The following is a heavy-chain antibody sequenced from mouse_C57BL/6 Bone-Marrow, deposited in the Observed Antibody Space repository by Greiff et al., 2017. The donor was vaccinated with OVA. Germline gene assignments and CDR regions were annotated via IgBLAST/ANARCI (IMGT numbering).Heavy chain of an antibody. J-gene: IGHJ1*03. Sequence: EVKLVESGGGLVQSGRSLRLSCATSGFTFSDFYMEWVRQAPGKGLEWIAASRNKANDYTTEYSASVKGRFIVSRDTSQSILYLQMNALRAEDTAIYYCARAYGNYWYFDVWGTGTTVTVSS. CDR2: SRNKANDYTT. CDR3: ARAYGNYWYFDV. D-gene: IGHD2-1*01. CDR1: GFTFSDFY. V-gene: IGHV7-1*01.